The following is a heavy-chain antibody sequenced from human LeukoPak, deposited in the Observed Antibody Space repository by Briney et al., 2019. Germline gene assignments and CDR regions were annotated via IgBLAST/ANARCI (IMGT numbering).Heavy chain of an antibody. V-gene: IGHV4-39*01. D-gene: IGHD6-19*01. Sequence: SETLSLTCIVSGDSITNTDFFWGWIRQPPGKGLEWIANINHSGTIYYNPSLKSRVTMSRDTSKNQFSLKLSSVTAADTAVYYCAQNRLRQWLVLGYDYWGQGTLVTVSS. CDR2: INHSGTI. CDR1: GDSITNTDFF. CDR3: AQNRLRQWLVLGYDY. J-gene: IGHJ4*02.